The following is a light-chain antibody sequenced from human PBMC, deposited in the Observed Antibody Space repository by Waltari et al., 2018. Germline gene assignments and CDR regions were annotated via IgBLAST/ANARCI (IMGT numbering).Light chain of an antibody. J-gene: IGKJ2*01. CDR2: EPS. CDR3: QQYNRYPYT. V-gene: IGKV1-5*03. CDR1: QSFSSW. Sequence: DIQMTQSPSTLSASVGDRVTITCRASQSFSSWLAWYQQKPGKAPKLLIYEPSTLESGLPTRFSGSGSGTEFTLTISSLQPDDSATYFCQQYNRYPYTFGQGTKLEIK.